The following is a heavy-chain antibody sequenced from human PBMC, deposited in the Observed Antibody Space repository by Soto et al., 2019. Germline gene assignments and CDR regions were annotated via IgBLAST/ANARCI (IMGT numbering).Heavy chain of an antibody. V-gene: IGHV3-64*04. CDR2: ISGNGSNT. D-gene: IGHD3-22*01. Sequence: GGSLRLSCAASGFTFSSYAMHWVRQAPGKGLEYVSAISGNGSNTNYVESVKGQFTISRDNSQNTVYLQMNSLRAEDTAVYYCAKDTYYHDSSGFYIFDYWGQGTLVTVSS. CDR3: AKDTYYHDSSGFYIFDY. CDR1: GFTFSSYA. J-gene: IGHJ4*02.